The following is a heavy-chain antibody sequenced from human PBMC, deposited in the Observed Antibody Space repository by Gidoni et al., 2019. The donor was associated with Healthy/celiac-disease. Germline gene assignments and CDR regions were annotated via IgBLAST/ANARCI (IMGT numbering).Heavy chain of an antibody. CDR3: ARVPAATLVGYYMDV. V-gene: IGHV3-30-3*01. Sequence: VQLVESGGGVVQPGRSLRLSCAASGFTFSSYAMHWVRQAPGKGLEWVAVISYDGSNKYYADPVKGRFTISRDNSKNTLYLQMNSLRAEDTAVYYCARVPAATLVGYYMDVWGKGTTVTVSS. D-gene: IGHD2-2*01. J-gene: IGHJ6*03. CDR2: ISYDGSNK. CDR1: GFTFSSYA.